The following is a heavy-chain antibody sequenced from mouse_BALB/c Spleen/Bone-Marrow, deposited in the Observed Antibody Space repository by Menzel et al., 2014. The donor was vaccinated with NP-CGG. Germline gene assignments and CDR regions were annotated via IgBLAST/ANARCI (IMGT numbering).Heavy chain of an antibody. CDR3: ARGGYYGPRFAF. Sequence: QVQLKESGAELMKPGASEKMSCKATGYAFSSYWLEWVKQRPGHGLEWIGEILPGSASNNYNEKFKGKATFAADTSSNTAYMQLSSLTSEDSAVYYCARGGYYGPRFAFWGQGTLVTVSA. CDR1: GYAFSSYW. CDR2: ILPGSASN. J-gene: IGHJ3*01. D-gene: IGHD1-2*01. V-gene: IGHV1-9*01.